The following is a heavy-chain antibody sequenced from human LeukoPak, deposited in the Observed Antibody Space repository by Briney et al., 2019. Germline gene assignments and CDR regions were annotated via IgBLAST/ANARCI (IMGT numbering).Heavy chain of an antibody. V-gene: IGHV3-74*01. CDR3: ARSYYDILTGYYGWYYYYYMDV. J-gene: IGHJ6*03. CDR2: INSDGSST. D-gene: IGHD3-9*01. CDR1: GFTFSSYW. Sequence: GGSLRLSCAASGFTFSSYWMHWVRQAPGKGLVWVSRINSDGSSTSYGDSVKGRFTISRDNAKNTLYLQMNSLRAEDTAVYYCARSYYDILTGYYGWYYYYYMDVWGKGTTVTVSS.